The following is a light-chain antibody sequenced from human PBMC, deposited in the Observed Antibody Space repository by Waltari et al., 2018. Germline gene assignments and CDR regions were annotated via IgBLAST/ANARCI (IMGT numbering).Light chain of an antibody. J-gene: IGKJ4*01. CDR3: QQYDNLP. Sequence: DIQMTQSPSSLSASVGDRDTITCQASQDISNYLNWYQQKPGNAPTLLTYDATNLETGAPSRFSGSGSGTDFTFTISSLQPEDIATYYCQQYDNLPFGGGTKVEIK. CDR1: QDISNY. V-gene: IGKV1-33*01. CDR2: DAT.